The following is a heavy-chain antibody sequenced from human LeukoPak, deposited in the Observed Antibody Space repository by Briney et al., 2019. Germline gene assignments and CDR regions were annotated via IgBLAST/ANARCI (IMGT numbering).Heavy chain of an antibody. D-gene: IGHD3-9*01. J-gene: IGHJ6*03. CDR2: IYYSGST. CDR3: ARGGSTLHSAGGHDIEFYYYYYMDV. V-gene: IGHV4-59*01. CDR1: GGSISSYY. Sequence: NPSETLSLTCTVSGGSISSYYWSWIRQPPGKGLEWIGYIYYSGSTNYNPSLKSRVTISVDTSKNQFSLKLSSVTAADTAVYYCARGGSTLHSAGGHDIEFYYYYYMDVWGKGTTVTISS.